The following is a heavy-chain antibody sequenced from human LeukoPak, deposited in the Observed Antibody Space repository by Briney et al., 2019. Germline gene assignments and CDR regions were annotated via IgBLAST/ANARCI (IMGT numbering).Heavy chain of an antibody. D-gene: IGHD3-10*01. CDR1: GFTFSNYV. J-gene: IGHJ5*02. Sequence: GGSLRLSCAASGFTFSNYVMSWVRQAPGKGLEWVSVISGSGGSTYYADSVKGRFTISRDNSKNTLYLQMNSLRAEDTAVYYCAKGRGRFEGRFDPWGQGTLVTVSS. CDR3: AKGRGRFEGRFDP. V-gene: IGHV3-23*01. CDR2: ISGSGGST.